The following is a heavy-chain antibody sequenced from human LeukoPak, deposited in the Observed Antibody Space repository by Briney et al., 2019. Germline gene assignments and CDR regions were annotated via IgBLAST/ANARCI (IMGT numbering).Heavy chain of an antibody. D-gene: IGHD6-6*01. CDR2: MNPNSGNT. Sequence: ASVKVSCKASGYTFTSYDINWVRQATGQGLEWMGWMNPNSGNTGYAQKFQGRVTMTRDTSISTAYMELSRLRSDDTAVYYCARGVAARPDHYYYYYMDVWGKGTTVTVSS. J-gene: IGHJ6*03. CDR1: GYTFTSYD. CDR3: ARGVAARPDHYYYYYMDV. V-gene: IGHV1-8*01.